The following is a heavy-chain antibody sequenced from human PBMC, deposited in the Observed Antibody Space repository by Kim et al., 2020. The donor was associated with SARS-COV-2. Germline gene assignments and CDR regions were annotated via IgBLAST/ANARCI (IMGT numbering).Heavy chain of an antibody. CDR3: ARYPASGTYSDWSFDV. D-gene: IGHD1-26*01. J-gene: IGHJ2*01. Sequence: GGSLRLSCAASGFTFSDFYMTWIRRAPGKGLECLSYIHKSGYNSYYADSVKGRFTISRDNANNILYLQMNGLRAEDTAVYYCARYPASGTYSDWSFDV. V-gene: IGHV3-11*01. CDR2: IHKSGYNS. CDR1: GFTFSDFY.